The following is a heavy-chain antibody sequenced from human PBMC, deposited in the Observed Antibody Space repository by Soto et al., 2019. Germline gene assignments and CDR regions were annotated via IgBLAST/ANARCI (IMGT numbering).Heavy chain of an antibody. D-gene: IGHD2-2*01. CDR3: ARGGGYCSSTSCFREYYYYGMDV. J-gene: IGHJ6*02. CDR2: IIPIFGTA. CDR1: GGTFSSYA. Sequence: QVQLVQSGAEVKKPGSSVKVSCKASGGTFSSYAISWVRPAPGQGLEWMGWIIPIFGTANYAQQFQGRVTITADAATSTAYMELSSLRSGDTAVYYCARGGGYCSSTSCFREYYYYGMDVWGQGTTVTVSS. V-gene: IGHV1-69*01.